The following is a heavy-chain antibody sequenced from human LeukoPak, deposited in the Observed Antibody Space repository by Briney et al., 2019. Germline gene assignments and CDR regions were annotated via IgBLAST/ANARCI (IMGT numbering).Heavy chain of an antibody. V-gene: IGHV4-4*07. J-gene: IGHJ2*01. CDR1: GGSIGTYY. Sequence: SETLSLTCTVSGGSIGTYYWSWIQQPAGKGLEWIGRIYTSGSTYYNPSLKSRVTMSVDTSKNQFSLKLNSVTAADTAVYYCASGDHYWYFDLWGRGTLVTVSS. CDR2: IYTSGST. CDR3: ASGDHYWYFDL. D-gene: IGHD2-21*02.